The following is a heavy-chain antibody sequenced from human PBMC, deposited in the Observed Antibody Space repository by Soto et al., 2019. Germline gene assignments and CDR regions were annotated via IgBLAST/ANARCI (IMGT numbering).Heavy chain of an antibody. CDR1: GFTFSSYG. D-gene: IGHD2-15*01. J-gene: IGHJ3*02. Sequence: QVQLVESGGGVVQPGRSLRLSCAASGFTFSSYGMHWVRQAPGKGLEWVAVIWYDGSNKYYADSVKGRFTISRDNSKNTLYLQMNSLRAEDTAVYYCARDGRPYCSGCSCYNAFDIWGQGTMVTVSS. CDR2: IWYDGSNK. V-gene: IGHV3-33*01. CDR3: ARDGRPYCSGCSCYNAFDI.